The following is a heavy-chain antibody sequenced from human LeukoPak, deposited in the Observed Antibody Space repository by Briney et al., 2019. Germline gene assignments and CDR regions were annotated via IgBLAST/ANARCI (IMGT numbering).Heavy chain of an antibody. Sequence: SETLSLTCTVSGGSISSSSYYWGWIRQPPGKGLEWIGSIYYSGSTYYNPSLKSRVTISVETSKNQFSLKLSSVTAADTAVYYCARETIFGVVIPWYYMDVWGKGTTVTVSS. J-gene: IGHJ6*03. D-gene: IGHD3-3*01. CDR3: ARETIFGVVIPWYYMDV. CDR2: IYYSGST. CDR1: GGSISSSSYY. V-gene: IGHV4-39*02.